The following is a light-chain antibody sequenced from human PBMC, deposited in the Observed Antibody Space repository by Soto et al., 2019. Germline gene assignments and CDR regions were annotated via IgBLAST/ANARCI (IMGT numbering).Light chain of an antibody. CDR2: GTS. Sequence: EIVLTQSPGTLSLSLGERATLSCRASQSVSSNYLAWYQQKPGQSPRLLIYGTSSMATGIPDMFSGSGSGTDFTLSISRLEPEDFAVYYCKQYGNGNSPRYSFGQGTRREIK. V-gene: IGKV3-20*01. CDR3: KQYGNGNSPRYS. CDR1: QSVSSNY. J-gene: IGKJ2*03.